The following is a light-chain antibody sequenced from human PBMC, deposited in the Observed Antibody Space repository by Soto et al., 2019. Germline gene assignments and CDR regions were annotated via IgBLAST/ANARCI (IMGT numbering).Light chain of an antibody. J-gene: IGKJ5*01. CDR3: QQYGNSPPDT. V-gene: IGKV3-20*01. Sequence: EIVLTQSPGTLSLSQGERATLSCRASQSVSNNYLAWYQQKPGQAPRLLIYGASNRATGIPDRFSGRGSGTDFTLTITRLEPEDFAVYYCQQYGNSPPDTFGQGTRLEIK. CDR2: GAS. CDR1: QSVSNNY.